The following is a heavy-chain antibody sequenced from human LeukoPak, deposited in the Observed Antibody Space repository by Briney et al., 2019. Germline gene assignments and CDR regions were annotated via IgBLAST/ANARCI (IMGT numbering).Heavy chain of an antibody. CDR2: ISSSSIYI. D-gene: IGHD2/OR15-2a*01. CDR1: GFTFSNYN. J-gene: IGHJ4*02. CDR3: ARTLYSIVPAVDDYFDS. Sequence: GGSLRLSCAASGFTFSNYNMNWVRQAPGKGLDWVSSISSSSIYISYADSVKGRFTISRDNTKNALYLQMNSLRAEDTAVFYCARTLYSIVPAVDDYFDSWGQGTLVTVSS. V-gene: IGHV3-21*01.